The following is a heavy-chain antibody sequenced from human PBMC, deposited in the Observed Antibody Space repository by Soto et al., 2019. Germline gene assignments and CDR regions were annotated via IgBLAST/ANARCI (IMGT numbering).Heavy chain of an antibody. CDR3: ATSGYESGSYSFDY. J-gene: IGHJ4*02. Sequence: EVELLESGGGLVQPGGSVRLSCAASGFTFSNYAMNWVRQAPGKGLEWVSAMSGSGDSTYYADSLKGRFTISRDNSKNTLYLQMNSLRAEDTAVYYCATSGYESGSYSFDYWGQGTLVTVSS. CDR1: GFTFSNYA. V-gene: IGHV3-23*01. CDR2: MSGSGDST. D-gene: IGHD3-10*01.